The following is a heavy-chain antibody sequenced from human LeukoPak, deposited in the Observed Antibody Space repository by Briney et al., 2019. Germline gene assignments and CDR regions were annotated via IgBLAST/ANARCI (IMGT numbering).Heavy chain of an antibody. Sequence: NSGGSLRLSCAASGFMFGSFSMNWVRQAPGRGLEWVSSISSSGSVTYYADSVKGRFTVSKDNARNSLRLQMNNLAVEDTATYFCARGQPDSGGHYYSWYFDYWGQGTPVTVSS. J-gene: IGHJ4*02. CDR2: ISSSGSVT. CDR1: GFMFGSFS. CDR3: ARGQPDSGGHYYSWYFDY. D-gene: IGHD3-22*01. V-gene: IGHV3-21*01.